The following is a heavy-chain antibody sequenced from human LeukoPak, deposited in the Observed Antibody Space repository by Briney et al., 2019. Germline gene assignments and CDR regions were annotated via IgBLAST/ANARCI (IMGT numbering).Heavy chain of an antibody. CDR1: GGTFSSYA. V-gene: IGHV1-69*13. CDR3: AREGPDVMPKLRYFDY. Sequence: ASVKVSCKASGGTFSSYAISWVRQAPGQGLEWMGGIIPIFGTANYAQKFQGRVTITADESTSTAYMELSSLRSEDTAVYYCAREGPDVMPKLRYFDYWGQGTLVTVSS. D-gene: IGHD1-1*01. J-gene: IGHJ4*02. CDR2: IIPIFGTA.